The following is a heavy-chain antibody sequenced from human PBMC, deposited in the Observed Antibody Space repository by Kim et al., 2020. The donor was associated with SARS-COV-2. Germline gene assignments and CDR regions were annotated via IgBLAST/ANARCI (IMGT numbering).Heavy chain of an antibody. CDR3: ARDGYYYDRSGYSVDFQH. CDR2: INAGNGNT. CDR1: GYTFTNYA. D-gene: IGHD3-22*01. J-gene: IGHJ1*01. Sequence: ASVNVSCKASGYTFTNYAMHWVRQAPGQRLEWMGWINAGNGNTKYSQKFQGRVTITRDTSASTVYMELSSLRSEDTAVYYCARDGYYYDRSGYSVDFQHWGQGTLVTVSS. V-gene: IGHV1-3*01.